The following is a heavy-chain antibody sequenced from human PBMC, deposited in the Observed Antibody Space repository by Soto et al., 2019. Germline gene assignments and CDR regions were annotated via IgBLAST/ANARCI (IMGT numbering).Heavy chain of an antibody. CDR3: VGQGIGALHGLVDV. Sequence: QVQLQASGPVLVKPSDTLSLTCTVSGASIATYNWCWIRQPPGKRLEWIGYIYSNGGTSYNPALKSRVTTSPDASTKQFSLRLSSVTAADTTVYDCVGQGIGALHGLVDVWGQGTTVTVSS. J-gene: IGHJ6*02. CDR1: GASIATYN. CDR2: IYSNGGT. V-gene: IGHV4-59*08. D-gene: IGHD1-26*01.